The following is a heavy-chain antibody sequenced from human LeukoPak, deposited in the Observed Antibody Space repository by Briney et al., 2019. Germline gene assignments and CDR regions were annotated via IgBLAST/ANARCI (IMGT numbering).Heavy chain of an antibody. D-gene: IGHD6-13*01. CDR2: IYHSGST. CDR1: GGSNSSTKC. V-gene: IGHV4-4*02. Sequence: SETLSLTCAVSGGSNSSTKCWTWVRQPPGKGLEWIGEIYHSGSTNYNPSLKSRVTISVDTSKNQFSLKLSSVTAADTAVCYCARGIAAAGVDYWGQGTLVTVSS. CDR3: ARGIAAAGVDY. J-gene: IGHJ4*02.